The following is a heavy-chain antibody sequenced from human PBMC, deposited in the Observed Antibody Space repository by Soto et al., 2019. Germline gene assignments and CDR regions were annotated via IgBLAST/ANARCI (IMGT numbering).Heavy chain of an antibody. D-gene: IGHD3-9*01. Sequence: QLVQAGAEVKKPGGSVKLSCRASGYTFTNSGSSWVRQAPGQGLEWMGWINTYNGNTHYAQKLQGRVTMTTDTSTNTAYMELRSLRSDDTAMYFCARDPMTGYLQFDYWGQGTLVTVSS. J-gene: IGHJ4*02. CDR2: INTYNGNT. CDR1: GYTFTNSG. V-gene: IGHV1-18*01. CDR3: ARDPMTGYLQFDY.